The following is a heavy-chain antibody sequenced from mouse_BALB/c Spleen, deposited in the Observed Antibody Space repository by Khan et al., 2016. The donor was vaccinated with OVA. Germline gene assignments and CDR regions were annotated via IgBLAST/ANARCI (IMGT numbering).Heavy chain of an antibody. Sequence: QVQLQQSGPGLVQPSQSLSITCTVSGFSLTSYGVHWVRQSPGKGLEWLGVIWRGGSTDYNAAFMSRLSITKDNSTSQVFFKMNSLQADDTAIYYCAKKITTVDYYAMDYWGQGTSVTVSS. CDR2: IWRGGST. J-gene: IGHJ4*01. CDR1: GFSLTSYG. V-gene: IGHV2-5*01. D-gene: IGHD1-1*01. CDR3: AKKITTVDYYAMDY.